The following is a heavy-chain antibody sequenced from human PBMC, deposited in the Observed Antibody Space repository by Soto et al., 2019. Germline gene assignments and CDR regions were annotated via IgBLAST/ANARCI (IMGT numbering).Heavy chain of an antibody. J-gene: IGHJ4*02. V-gene: IGHV3-48*01. CDR2: ISGSSSTI. CDR1: GFTFSSYS. Sequence: EVQLVESGGGLVQPGGSLRLSCAASGFTFSSYSMNWVRQAPGKGLEWVSYISGSSSTIYYADSVKGRFTISRDNAKNSLYLQMNSLRAEDTAVYYCARDRYDYIWGSYRYPTDYWGQGTLVTVSS. CDR3: ARDRYDYIWGSYRYPTDY. D-gene: IGHD3-16*02.